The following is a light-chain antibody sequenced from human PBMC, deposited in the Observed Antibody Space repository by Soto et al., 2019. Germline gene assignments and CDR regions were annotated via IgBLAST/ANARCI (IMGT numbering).Light chain of an antibody. J-gene: IGLJ1*01. CDR3: QTWGTGIRV. CDR2: VNNDGSH. V-gene: IGLV4-69*02. Sequence: QPVLTQSPSASASLGASVKLTCTLSSGHSSYTIAWHQQQPEKGPRYLMNVNNDGSHSKGDGIPDRFSGSSSGAERYLTISSLQSEDEADYYCQTWGTGIRVFGSGTKLTVL. CDR1: SGHSSYT.